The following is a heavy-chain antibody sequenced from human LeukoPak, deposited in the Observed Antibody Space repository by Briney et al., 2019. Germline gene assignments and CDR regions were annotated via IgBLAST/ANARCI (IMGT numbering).Heavy chain of an antibody. CDR3: SRAPYYDFWCDY. CDR1: GFTFGDSG. CDR2: IRSKHYGGAV. J-gene: IGHJ4*02. D-gene: IGHD3-3*01. Sequence: PGGSLRLSCTASGFTFGDSGMSWFRQAPGKGLEWVGFIRSKHYGGAVEYVASVKGRFTISRDDSNSIAYLLMASLKTEDTAVYYCSRAPYYDFWCDYWGQGTLVTVSS. V-gene: IGHV3-49*03.